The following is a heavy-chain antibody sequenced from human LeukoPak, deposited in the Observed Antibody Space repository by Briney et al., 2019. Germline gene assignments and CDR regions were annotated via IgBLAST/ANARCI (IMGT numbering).Heavy chain of an antibody. CDR3: ARGPFASYSSGWYDY. V-gene: IGHV1-18*01. J-gene: IGHJ4*02. Sequence: ASVKVSCKASGYTFTSYGISWVRQAPGQGLEWMGWISAYNGSTNYAQKLQGRVTMTTDTSTSTAYMELRSLRSDDTAVYYCARGPFASYSSGWYDYWGQGTLVTVSS. CDR1: GYTFTSYG. D-gene: IGHD6-19*01. CDR2: ISAYNGST.